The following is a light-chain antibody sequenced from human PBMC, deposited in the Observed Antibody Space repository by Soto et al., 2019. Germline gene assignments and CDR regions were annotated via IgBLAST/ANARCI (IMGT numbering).Light chain of an antibody. CDR1: SSDIGGHNY. Sequence: QSVLTQPASMSGSPGQSITISCTGTSSDIGGHNYVSWYQHHPDKAPKVILYEVRKRPSSISGRFSGSKSGNTASLTISGLQAEDEATYYCASYTTGVTSVVFGGGTKLTVL. V-gene: IGLV2-14*01. CDR2: EVR. CDR3: ASYTTGVTSVV. J-gene: IGLJ2*01.